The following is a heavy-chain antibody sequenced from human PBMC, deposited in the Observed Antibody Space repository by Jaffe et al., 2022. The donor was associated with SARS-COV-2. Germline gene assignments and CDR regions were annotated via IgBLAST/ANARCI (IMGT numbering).Heavy chain of an antibody. V-gene: IGHV3-7*03. Sequence: EVQLVESGGDLVQPGGSLRLSCAGYGFTFSSHWISWVRQAPGKGLEWVASIRQDGGEKHYADSVKGRFTISRDNAENSLYMQMNSLRAEDTAVFYCARLKGSTTIYDYWGRGTLVTVSS. CDR1: GFTFSSHW. J-gene: IGHJ4*02. CDR3: ARLKGSTTIYDY. CDR2: IRQDGGEK.